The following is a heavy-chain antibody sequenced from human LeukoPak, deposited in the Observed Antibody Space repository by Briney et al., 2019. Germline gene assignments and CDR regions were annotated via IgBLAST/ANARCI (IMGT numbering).Heavy chain of an antibody. D-gene: IGHD2-21*01. Sequence: SETLSLTCAVSGFSISSTYYGAWIRQTPGKGLEWIATITHSGNTYYISSLESRLTISLDTSKRYFSLRLTSVTAADTAVYYCARINAPVATFDYWGLGTLVAVSS. CDR3: ARINAPVATFDY. CDR1: GFSISSTYY. V-gene: IGHV4-38-2*01. J-gene: IGHJ4*02. CDR2: ITHSGNT.